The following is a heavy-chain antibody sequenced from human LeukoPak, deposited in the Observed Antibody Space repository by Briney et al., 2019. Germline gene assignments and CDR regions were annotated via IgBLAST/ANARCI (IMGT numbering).Heavy chain of an antibody. D-gene: IGHD3-22*01. Sequence: GGSLRLSCASSGFTFSSYWMHWVRQAPGKGLVWVSRINSDGSSTSYADSVKGRFTISRDNAKNTLYLQMNSLRAEDTAVYYCARVKRHHMIVVVKDALDIWGQGTTVTFSS. CDR1: GFTFSSYW. J-gene: IGHJ3*02. CDR2: INSDGSST. V-gene: IGHV3-74*01. CDR3: ARVKRHHMIVVVKDALDI.